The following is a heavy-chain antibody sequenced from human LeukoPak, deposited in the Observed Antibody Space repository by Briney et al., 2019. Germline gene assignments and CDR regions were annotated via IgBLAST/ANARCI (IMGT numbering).Heavy chain of an antibody. CDR3: ARRRGRRGIVGRTILKGAFDI. Sequence: ASVKVSCKASGYTFTSYVMHWVRQAPGQRLEWMGCINDGNGNTKYSQEFQGRVTITRDTSASTAYMELSSLRSEDMAVYYCARRRGRRGIVGRTILKGAFDIWGQGTMVTVSS. J-gene: IGHJ3*02. D-gene: IGHD1-26*01. V-gene: IGHV1-3*03. CDR2: INDGNGNT. CDR1: GYTFTSYV.